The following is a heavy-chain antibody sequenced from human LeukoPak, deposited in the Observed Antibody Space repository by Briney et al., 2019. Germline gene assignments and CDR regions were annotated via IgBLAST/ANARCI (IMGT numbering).Heavy chain of an antibody. V-gene: IGHV3-48*03. D-gene: IGHD6-19*01. CDR2: ISSSGSTI. J-gene: IGHJ4*02. CDR3: ARETIAVADPGCFGY. Sequence: GGSLRLSCAASGFTFSSYETNWVRQAPGKGLEWVSYISSSGSTIYYADSVKGRFTISRDNAKNSLYLQMNSLRAEDTAVYYCARETIAVADPGCFGYWGQGTLVTVSS. CDR1: GFTFSSYE.